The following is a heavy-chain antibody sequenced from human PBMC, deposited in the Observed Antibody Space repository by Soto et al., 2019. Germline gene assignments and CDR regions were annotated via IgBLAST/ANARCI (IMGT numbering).Heavy chain of an antibody. CDR2: ISGAGSGGNT. V-gene: IGHV3-23*01. D-gene: IGHD1-26*01. J-gene: IGHJ5*02. Sequence: PAGSLRLSCSASGLLVRSYAMSWVRQAPGKGLEWVSTISGAGSGGNTNYAKSVRGRFTISRDNSKNTLYLQMNSLRVEDTAIYYCAKGIVGPTWFDRWGQGPLVTVSA. CDR3: AKGIVGPTWFDR. CDR1: GLLVRSYA.